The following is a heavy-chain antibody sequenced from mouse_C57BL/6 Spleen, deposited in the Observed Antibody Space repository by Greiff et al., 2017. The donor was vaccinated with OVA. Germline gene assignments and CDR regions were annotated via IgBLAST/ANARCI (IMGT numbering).Heavy chain of an antibody. D-gene: IGHD2-5*01. V-gene: IGHV1-62-2*01. CDR1: GYTFPEYT. Sequence: QVQLKASGAELVKPGASVKLSCKASGYTFPEYTIHLVKQRSGQGLEWIGWFYPGSGSIKYNAKFKDKATLTADKSSSTVYMELSRLTSEDSAVYFCARHEDLYSNYEGYYAMDYWGQGTSVTVSS. CDR2: FYPGSGSI. J-gene: IGHJ4*01. CDR3: ARHEDLYSNYEGYYAMDY.